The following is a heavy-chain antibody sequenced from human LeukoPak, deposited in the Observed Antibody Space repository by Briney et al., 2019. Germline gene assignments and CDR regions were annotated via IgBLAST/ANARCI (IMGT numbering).Heavy chain of an antibody. CDR2: IYYSGST. CDR3: ASSGPPPNWLDP. V-gene: IGHV4-30-4*02. Sequence: SETLSLTCAVSGGSISSGDYYWSWIRQPPGKGLEWIGYIYYSGSTYYNPSLKSRVTISVDTSKNQFSLKLNSVTAADTAVYYCASSGPPPNWLDPWGQGTLVTVSS. CDR1: GGSISSGDYY. J-gene: IGHJ5*02. D-gene: IGHD2-15*01.